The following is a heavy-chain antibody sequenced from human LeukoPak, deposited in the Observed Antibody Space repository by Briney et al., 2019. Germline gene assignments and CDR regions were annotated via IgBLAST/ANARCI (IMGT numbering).Heavy chain of an antibody. D-gene: IGHD6-13*01. J-gene: IGHJ4*02. CDR1: GGSFSGYY. V-gene: IGHV4-34*01. Sequence: PSETLSLTCAVYGGSFSGYYWSWIRQPPGKGLEWIGEINHSGSTNYNPSLKSRVTISVDTSKNQFSLKLSSVTAADTAVYYCARAPIAAADEDYWGQGTLVTVPS. CDR3: ARAPIAAADEDY. CDR2: INHSGST.